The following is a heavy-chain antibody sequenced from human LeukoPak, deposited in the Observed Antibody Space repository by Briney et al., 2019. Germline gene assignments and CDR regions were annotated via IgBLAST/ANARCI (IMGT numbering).Heavy chain of an antibody. J-gene: IGHJ4*02. CDR2: INHSGST. CDR1: GGSFSGYY. D-gene: IGHD3-22*01. CDR3: ASVYDSSGYYPF. V-gene: IGHV4-34*01. Sequence: SETLSLTCGVYGGSFSGYYWNWIRQPPGKGLEWIGEINHSGSTNYNPSLKSRVTISVDTSKNQFSLKLSSVTAADTAVYYCASVYDSSGYYPFWGQGTLVTVSS.